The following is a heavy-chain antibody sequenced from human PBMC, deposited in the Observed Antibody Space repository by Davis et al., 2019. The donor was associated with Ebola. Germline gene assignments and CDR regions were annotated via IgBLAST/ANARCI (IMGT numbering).Heavy chain of an antibody. V-gene: IGHV4-61*01. Sequence: SETLSLTCTVSGGSVISANHYWNWIRQPPGKGLEWIGYIYYSGSTNYNPSFKTRVTISVDTSKNQFSLKLSSVTAADTAVYYCAILLTYYYGSGIYSSPYYFDYWGQGTLVTVSS. D-gene: IGHD3-10*01. CDR2: IYYSGST. J-gene: IGHJ4*02. CDR3: AILLTYYYGSGIYSSPYYFDY. CDR1: GGSVISANHY.